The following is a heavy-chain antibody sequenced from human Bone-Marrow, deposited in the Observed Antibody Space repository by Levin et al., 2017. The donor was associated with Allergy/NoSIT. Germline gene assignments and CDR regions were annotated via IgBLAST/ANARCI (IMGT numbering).Heavy chain of an antibody. Sequence: GGSLRLSCLASGFTFSDYSLNWVRQAPGKGPEWVSYITGSGNTIYYADSVKGRFTISRDNAKKSLYLQMTSLTAADTAVYYCAKAGSARTNTGLDAWGQGILVTVSS. D-gene: IGHD6-19*01. CDR1: GFTFSDYS. J-gene: IGHJ5*02. CDR2: ITGSGNTI. CDR3: AKAGSARTNTGLDA. V-gene: IGHV3-48*01.